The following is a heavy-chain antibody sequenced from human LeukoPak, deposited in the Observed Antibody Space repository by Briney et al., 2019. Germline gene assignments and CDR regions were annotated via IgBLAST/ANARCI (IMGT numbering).Heavy chain of an antibody. CDR3: ASSPREDYKIENWFDP. CDR1: GGSISSYY. J-gene: IGHJ5*02. D-gene: IGHD4-4*01. CDR2: IYYSGST. V-gene: IGHV4-59*01. Sequence: KTSETLSLTCTVSGGSISSYYWSWIRQPPGKGLEWIGYIYYSGSTNYNPSLKSRVTISVDTSKNQFSLKLSSVTAADTAVYYCASSPREDYKIENWFDPGGQGPLVTVSS.